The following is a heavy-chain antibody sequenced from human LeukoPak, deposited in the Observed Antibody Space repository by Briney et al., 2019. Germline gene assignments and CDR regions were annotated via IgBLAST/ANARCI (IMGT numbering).Heavy chain of an antibody. J-gene: IGHJ4*02. CDR2: ISGDGGSI. CDR3: ARDSSASGYFDY. V-gene: IGHV3-43*02. Sequence: GGSLRLSCAASGFTFDDYAIYWVRQGPGKGLEWVSLISGDGGSIYYADSVKGRFTISGDNAKSSLYLQMNSLRAEDTAVYYCARDSSASGYFDYWGQGTLVTVSS. CDR1: GFTFDDYA. D-gene: IGHD2-15*01.